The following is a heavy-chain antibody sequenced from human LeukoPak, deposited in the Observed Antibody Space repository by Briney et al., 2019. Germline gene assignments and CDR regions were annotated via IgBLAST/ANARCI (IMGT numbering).Heavy chain of an antibody. D-gene: IGHD4-11*01. V-gene: IGHV3-30*18. CDR2: ISYDGSNK. CDR1: GFTFSNYG. Sequence: GGSLRFSCAASGFTFSNYGIHWVRQAPGKGLEWVAIISYDGSNKWYADSVKGRFTISRDNSKNTLYLQMNSLRAEDTAVYYCANPPTVTSFDHWGQGTLVTVSS. CDR3: ANPPTVTSFDH. J-gene: IGHJ4*02.